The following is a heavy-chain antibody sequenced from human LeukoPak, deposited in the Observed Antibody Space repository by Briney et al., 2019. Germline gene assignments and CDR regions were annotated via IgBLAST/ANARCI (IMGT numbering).Heavy chain of an antibody. J-gene: IGHJ4*02. CDR3: ARGSRVLTGYPFDY. D-gene: IGHD3-9*01. CDR1: GGSISSYY. CDR2: IYYSGST. Sequence: SETLSLTCTVSGGSISSYYWSWIRQPPGKGLEWIGYIYYSGSTNYNPSLKSRVTISADTSKNQFSLKLSSVTAADTAVYYCARGSRVLTGYPFDYWGQGTLVTVSS. V-gene: IGHV4-59*01.